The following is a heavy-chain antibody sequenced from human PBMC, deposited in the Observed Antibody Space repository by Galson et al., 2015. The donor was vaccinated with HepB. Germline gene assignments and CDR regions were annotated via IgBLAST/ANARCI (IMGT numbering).Heavy chain of an antibody. Sequence: QSGAEVKKPGESLKLSCKGSGYSFTNYWIGWVRQMPGRGLEWMGIFYPGDSDTTYSPSFQGQVTISADKSISTAYLQWSSLKASDTAMYYCARLRIAVAGTDGLRYFDYWGQGTLVTVSS. CDR1: GYSFTNYW. J-gene: IGHJ4*02. V-gene: IGHV5-51*01. CDR3: ARLRIAVAGTDGLRYFDY. CDR2: FYPGDSDT. D-gene: IGHD6-19*01.